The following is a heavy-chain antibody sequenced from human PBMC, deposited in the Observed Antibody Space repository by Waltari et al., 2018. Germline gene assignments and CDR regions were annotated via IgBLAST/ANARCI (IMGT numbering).Heavy chain of an antibody. Sequence: QVQLQQWGAGLLKPSETLSLTCAVYGGSFSGYYWSWIRQPPGKGLEWIGEINHSGSTNDNPSLKSRVTISVDTSKNQFSLKLSSVTAADTAVYYCARGRYSSSWYGREYFQHWGQGTLVTVSS. CDR3: ARGRYSSSWYGREYFQH. D-gene: IGHD6-13*01. CDR2: INHSGST. V-gene: IGHV4-34*01. J-gene: IGHJ1*01. CDR1: GGSFSGYY.